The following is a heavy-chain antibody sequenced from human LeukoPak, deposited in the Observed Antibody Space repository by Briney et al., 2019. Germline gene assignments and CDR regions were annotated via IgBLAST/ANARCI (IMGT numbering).Heavy chain of an antibody. D-gene: IGHD3-16*01. J-gene: IGHJ5*02. Sequence: GGSLRLSCAASGFTLSTYSMNWVRQAPGKGPEWLSYISSGSSTIYYADSVKGRFTISRDNAKNSLYLQMSSLRAEDTAVYYCARISGDFGHLGDPWGQGTLVTVSS. CDR1: GFTLSTYS. V-gene: IGHV3-48*04. CDR3: ARISGDFGHLGDP. CDR2: ISSGSSTI.